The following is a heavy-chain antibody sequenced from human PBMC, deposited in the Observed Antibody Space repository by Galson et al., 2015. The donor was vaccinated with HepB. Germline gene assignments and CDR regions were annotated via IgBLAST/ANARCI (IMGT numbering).Heavy chain of an antibody. CDR1: GFSLSTNDMC. V-gene: IGHV2-70*11. CDR3: ARIRYYYDTSGHRAFPLDY. CDR2: IDWDGDK. J-gene: IGHJ4*02. Sequence: PALVKPTQTLTLTCTFSGFSLSTNDMCVSWIRQPPGKALEWLARIDWDGDKYYNTSLKTRLTISKDTSKNQVVLTMSNMDPVDTATYYCARIRYYYDTSGHRAFPLDYWGQGILVTVSS. D-gene: IGHD3-22*01.